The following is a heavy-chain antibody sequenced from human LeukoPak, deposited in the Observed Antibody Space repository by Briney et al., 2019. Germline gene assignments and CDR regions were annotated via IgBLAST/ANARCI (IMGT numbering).Heavy chain of an antibody. CDR1: VVSIRSYR. Sequence: GGSLLLSCAASVVSIRSYRMNWGRPAPGKGLECVSYISSSSSTIYYADSVKGRFTISRNNAKNSLLLQNTSITAEDTPVYCGAREVPATGMYFDYWGEGTLVTVSS. J-gene: IGHJ4*02. CDR2: ISSSSSTI. CDR3: AREVPATGMYFDY. D-gene: IGHD2-2*01. V-gene: IGHV3-48*01.